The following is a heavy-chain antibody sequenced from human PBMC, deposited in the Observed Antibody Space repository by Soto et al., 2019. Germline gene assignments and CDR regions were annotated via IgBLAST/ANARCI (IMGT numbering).Heavy chain of an antibody. CDR1: GYNFIAQN. Sequence: QVHLVQSGAEVKKPGASVKVSCMASGYNFIAQNIHWVRQAPGLGLEWMGKMNPNSGGSDYAQEFQRRVTVTRDTSIYKDYMELTSLKSDDTAVYNCAREQNLITPSDAFDLWGQGTMVIVTS. J-gene: IGHJ3*01. CDR3: AREQNLITPSDAFDL. CDR2: MNPNSGGS. V-gene: IGHV1-2*02.